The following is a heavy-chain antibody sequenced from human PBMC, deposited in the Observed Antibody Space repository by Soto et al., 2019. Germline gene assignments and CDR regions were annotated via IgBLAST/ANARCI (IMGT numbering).Heavy chain of an antibody. Sequence: SQTLSLTCAISGDSVFSNSAAWNWIRQSPSRGLEWLGRTYYRSKWYNDYAVSVKSRITINPDTSKNQFSLQLNSVTPEDTAVYYCARDQFFYGDYEDYYYYGMDVWGQGTTVTVSS. CDR2: TYYRSKWYN. CDR1: GDSVFSNSAA. CDR3: ARDQFFYGDYEDYYYYGMDV. D-gene: IGHD4-17*01. V-gene: IGHV6-1*01. J-gene: IGHJ6*02.